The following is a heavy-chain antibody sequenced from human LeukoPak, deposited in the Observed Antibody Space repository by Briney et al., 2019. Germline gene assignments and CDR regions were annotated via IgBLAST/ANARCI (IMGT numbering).Heavy chain of an antibody. J-gene: IGHJ4*02. V-gene: IGHV3-23*01. CDR2: ITNNNGKT. D-gene: IGHD6-19*01. Sequence: GGSLRLSCVASGFTVIRVAMSWVRHVPGKGLEWVSSITNNNGKTYYAEPVKGRFTISRDESENTVYLQMNNLRAEDTAVYYCAKDHPSSGWPTFEYWGQGTLVTVSP. CDR3: AKDHPSSGWPTFEY. CDR1: GFTVIRVA.